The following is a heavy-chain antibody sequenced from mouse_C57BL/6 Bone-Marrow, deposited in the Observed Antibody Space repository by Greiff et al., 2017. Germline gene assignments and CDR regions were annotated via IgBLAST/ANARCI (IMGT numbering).Heavy chain of an antibody. CDR1: GYSITSGYY. D-gene: IGHD2-3*01. J-gene: IGHJ3*01. V-gene: IGHV3-6*01. Sequence: EVQLQESGPGLVKPSQSLSLTCSVTGYSITSGYYWNWIRQFPGNKLEWMGYISYDGSNNYNPSLKNRISITRDTSKNQFFLKLNSVTTEDTATYYCARGLLTWFAYWGQGTLVTVSA. CDR2: ISYDGSN. CDR3: ARGLLTWFAY.